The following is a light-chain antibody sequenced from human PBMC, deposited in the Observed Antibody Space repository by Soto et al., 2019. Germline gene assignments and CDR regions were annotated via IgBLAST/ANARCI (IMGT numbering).Light chain of an antibody. J-gene: IGKJ2*01. CDR1: ESLSTY. CDR2: GAS. Sequence: EIVMTQSPATLSVSPGERVTLSCRASESLSTYLAWYQQKPGQAPRLLIYGASTKATGIPARFSGSGSATDFNLTITSLQSEDFAVYYCQSYNYCPFTFGQGTKLEI. V-gene: IGKV3-15*01. CDR3: QSYNYCPFT.